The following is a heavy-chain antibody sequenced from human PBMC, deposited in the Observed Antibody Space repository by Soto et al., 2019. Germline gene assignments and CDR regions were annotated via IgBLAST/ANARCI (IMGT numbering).Heavy chain of an antibody. V-gene: IGHV1-18*01. CDR1: GYTFTSYC. CDR2: ISAYNGNT. Sequence: ASVKVSCKASGYTFTSYCISWVRQAPGQGLEWMGWISAYNGNTNYAQKLQGRVTMTTDTSTSTAYMELRSLRSDDTAVYYCARTGYCSSTSCYSPLFDLWGRGTLVTVSS. CDR3: ARTGYCSSTSCYSPLFDL. J-gene: IGHJ2*01. D-gene: IGHD2-2*01.